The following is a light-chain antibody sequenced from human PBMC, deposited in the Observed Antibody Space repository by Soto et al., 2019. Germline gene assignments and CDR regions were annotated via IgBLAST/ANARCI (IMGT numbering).Light chain of an antibody. CDR3: CSYARTSTFV. Sequence: QSGPAQRGSGEGSPGQSMPISCTGTSSDVGTYNLVSWYQQHPGKAPKLMIFEGSKRPSGVSNRFSGSKSGNTASLTISGLQAEDEADYHCCSYARTSTFVFGTGPKVTVL. CDR1: SSDVGTYNL. V-gene: IGLV2-23*01. J-gene: IGLJ1*01. CDR2: EGS.